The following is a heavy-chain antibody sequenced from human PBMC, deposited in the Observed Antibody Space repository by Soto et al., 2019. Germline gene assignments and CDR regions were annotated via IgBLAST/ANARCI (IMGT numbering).Heavy chain of an antibody. CDR1: GFTFITYA. D-gene: IGHD4-17*01. CDR3: AKDRRSTVSAFDM. V-gene: IGHV3-23*01. Sequence: EVQLLESGGGLVQPGGSLRLSCAASGFTFITYAMSWVRQAPGKGLEWVSYISSSGGSTDYADSLKGRFTISRDNFKNTLYLQINSMRAEDTAVYYCAKDRRSTVSAFDMLGQGTMVTVYS. CDR2: ISSSGGST. J-gene: IGHJ3*02.